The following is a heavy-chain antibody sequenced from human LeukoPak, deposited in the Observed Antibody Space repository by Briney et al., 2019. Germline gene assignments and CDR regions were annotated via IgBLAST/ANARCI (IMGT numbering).Heavy chain of an antibody. CDR1: GFPFSGNS. J-gene: IGHJ4*02. CDR2: ISGDEKT. Sequence: PAESLTLSWAVYGFPFSGNSRSWVRQVPGRGLEWVGGISGDEKTHYADFVRGRSTISRDNAKNTVFLQMNSLTVEDAAVYYCAKDLSWWVTADYWGQGVLVTVSS. CDR3: AKDLSWWVTADY. D-gene: IGHD2-21*02. V-gene: IGHV3-23*01.